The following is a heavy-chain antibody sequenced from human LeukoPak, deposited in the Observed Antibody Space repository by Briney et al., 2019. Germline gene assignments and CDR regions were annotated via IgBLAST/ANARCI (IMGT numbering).Heavy chain of an antibody. V-gene: IGHV4-61*02. J-gene: IGHJ5*02. CDR2: IFFTGTT. CDR1: GDSIANTDFY. CDR3: ARVRYQLLYPENWFDT. D-gene: IGHD2-2*02. Sequence: SQTLSLTCTVSGDSIANTDFYWNWIRQPAGKGLEWIGRIFFTGTTHYNPSLKSRVTMSVDTSKNQFSLKLSSVTAADTAVYYCARVRYQLLYPENWFDTWGQGTLVTVYS.